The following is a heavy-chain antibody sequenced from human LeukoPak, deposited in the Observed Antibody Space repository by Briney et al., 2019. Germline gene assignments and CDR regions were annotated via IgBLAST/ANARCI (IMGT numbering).Heavy chain of an antibody. J-gene: IGHJ4*02. Sequence: GGSLRLSCAACGFTFSSYAMSWVRQAPGKGLEWVSAISGSGGSTYYADSVKGRFTISRDNSKNTLYLQMDSLRAEDTAVYYCAKGLFPTAYCGGDCYPDYWGQGTLVTVSS. CDR2: ISGSGGST. CDR1: GFTFSSYA. CDR3: AKGLFPTAYCGGDCYPDY. D-gene: IGHD2-21*02. V-gene: IGHV3-23*01.